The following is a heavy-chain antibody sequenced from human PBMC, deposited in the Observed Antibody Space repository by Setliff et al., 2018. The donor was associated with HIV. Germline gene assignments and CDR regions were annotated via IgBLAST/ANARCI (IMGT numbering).Heavy chain of an antibody. CDR1: GGSITSGGYY. V-gene: IGHV4-31*03. Sequence: PSETLSLTCTVSGGSITSGGYYWSWIRQHPGKGLEWIAYIVYSGRTYYNPSLKSRVTISVDASKNQFSLRLSAVTAADTAVYYCARDEIGVWGKGTTVTVSS. J-gene: IGHJ6*04. CDR3: ARDEIGV. CDR2: IVYSGRT.